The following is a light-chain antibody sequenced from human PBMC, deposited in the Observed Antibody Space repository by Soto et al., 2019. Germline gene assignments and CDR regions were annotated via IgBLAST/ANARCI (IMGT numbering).Light chain of an antibody. J-gene: IGKJ1*01. Sequence: EVVMTQSPVTLSLSPGDRATVSCRASQTVVTHLAWFQQKPGQPPRLLIYDASATATGIPARFSGSGSGTEFTLTISSLQSEDFAVYYCQPYNKWPRTFGQGTKVE. V-gene: IGKV3-15*01. CDR2: DAS. CDR3: QPYNKWPRT. CDR1: QTVVTH.